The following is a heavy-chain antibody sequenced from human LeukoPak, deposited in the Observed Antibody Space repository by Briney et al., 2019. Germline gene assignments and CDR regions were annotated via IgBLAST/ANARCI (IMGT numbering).Heavy chain of an antibody. CDR2: IKEDGSEK. CDR1: GFTFSRYW. Sequence: GGSLRLSCAAAGFTFSRYWMSWVRQAPGKGLGGVANIKEDGSEKYYVDSVKGRFTISRDNDKNSLYLQMNSPRAEDTAVYYRVRYSGSYYGSAFDIWGQGTMVTVSS. V-gene: IGHV3-7*04. J-gene: IGHJ3*02. CDR3: VRYSGSYYGSAFDI. D-gene: IGHD1-26*01.